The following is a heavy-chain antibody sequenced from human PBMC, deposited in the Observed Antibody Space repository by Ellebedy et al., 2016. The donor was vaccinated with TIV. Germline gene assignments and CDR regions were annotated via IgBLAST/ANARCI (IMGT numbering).Heavy chain of an antibody. J-gene: IGHJ4*02. CDR2: IYYSGST. CDR1: GGSISSGGYY. D-gene: IGHD1-7*01. V-gene: IGHV4-31*03. CDR3: ARERLTGTTPYFDY. Sequence: SETLSLXXTVSGGSISSGGYYWSWIRQHPGKGLEWIGYIYYSGSTYYNPSLKSRVTISVDTSKNQFSLKLSSVTAADTAVYYCARERLTGTTPYFDYWGQGTLVTVSS.